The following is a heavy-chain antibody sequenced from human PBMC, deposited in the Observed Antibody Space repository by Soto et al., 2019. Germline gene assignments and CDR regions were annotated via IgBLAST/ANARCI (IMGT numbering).Heavy chain of an antibody. CDR1: GFTFGSYA. V-gene: IGHV3-30-3*01. CDR3: ARDMDAYSSGWYVDY. J-gene: IGHJ4*02. CDR2: ISYDGSNK. Sequence: GGSLRLSCAASGFTFGSYAMHWVRQAPGKGLEWVAVISYDGSNKYYADSVKGRFTISRDNSKNTLYLQMNSLRAEDTAVYYCARDMDAYSSGWYVDYWGQGTLVTVSS. D-gene: IGHD6-19*01.